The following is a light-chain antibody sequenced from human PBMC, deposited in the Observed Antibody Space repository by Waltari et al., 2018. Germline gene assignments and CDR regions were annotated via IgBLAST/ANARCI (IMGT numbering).Light chain of an antibody. CDR1: QGISSY. J-gene: IGKJ2*01. Sequence: IQLTQSPSSLSASVGDRVTITCRASQGISSYLAWYQQKPVKAPNLLIYAASTLQSGVPSRFSGSGSGTDFTLTISSLQPEDFATYYCQQLNSYPYTFGQGTKLEI. V-gene: IGKV1-9*01. CDR2: AAS. CDR3: QQLNSYPYT.